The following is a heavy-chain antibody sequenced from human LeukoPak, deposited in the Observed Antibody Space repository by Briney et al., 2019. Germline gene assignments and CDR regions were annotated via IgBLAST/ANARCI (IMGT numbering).Heavy chain of an antibody. CDR3: AKSPLYDYVWGSYRSPLYFDY. V-gene: IGHV3-23*01. D-gene: IGHD3-16*02. CDR1: GFTFSSYA. J-gene: IGHJ4*02. CDR2: ISGSGGST. Sequence: GGSLRLSCAASGFTFSSYAMSWVRQAPGKGLEWVSAISGSGGSTYYADSVKGRFTISRDNSKNTLYLQMNSLRAEDTAVYYCAKSPLYDYVWGSYRSPLYFDYWGQGTLVTVSS.